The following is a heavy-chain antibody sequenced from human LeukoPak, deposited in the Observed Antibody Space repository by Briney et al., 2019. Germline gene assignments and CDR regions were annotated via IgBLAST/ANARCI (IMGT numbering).Heavy chain of an antibody. CDR1: GVSISSRNW. D-gene: IGHD4-23*01. CDR3: ARGGVGVPMIAPTVVTRGLDY. Sequence: KSSETLSLTCAVSGVSISSRNWWSWVRQPPGKGLEWIGDIYHSGGTNYKPSLNSRVTISIGTSKNQFSLKMSSVTAADTAVYYCARGGVGVPMIAPTVVTRGLDYWGQGTLVTVSS. CDR2: IYHSGGT. J-gene: IGHJ4*02. V-gene: IGHV4-4*02.